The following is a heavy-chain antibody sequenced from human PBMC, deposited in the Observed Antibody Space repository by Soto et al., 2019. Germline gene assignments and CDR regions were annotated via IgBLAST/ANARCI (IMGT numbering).Heavy chain of an antibody. CDR2: ISYDGSNK. Sequence: QVQLVESGGGVVQPGRSLRLSCAASGFTFSSYAMHWVRQAPGKVLEWVAVISYDGSNKYYADSVKGRFTISRDNSKNTLYLQMNSLRAEDTAVYYCARDREYYYDSRGYFDYWGQGTLVTVSS. CDR3: ARDREYYYDSRGYFDY. CDR1: GFTFSSYA. D-gene: IGHD3-22*01. J-gene: IGHJ4*02. V-gene: IGHV3-30-3*01.